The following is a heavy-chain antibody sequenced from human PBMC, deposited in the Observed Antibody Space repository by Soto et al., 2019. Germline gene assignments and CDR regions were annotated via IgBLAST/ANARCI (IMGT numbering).Heavy chain of an antibody. D-gene: IGHD1-26*01. CDR2: INGGNGNT. CDR1: GNTVPNYA. Sequence: ASVKVSCKASGNTVPNYAIHWVRQAPGQRPEWMGWINGGNGNTYYSEHFQGRVTFTRDTSAGTVYIQMSSLTSEDTAVYYCARDDSGSSGSHYSDYFNYWGQGALVTVSS. V-gene: IGHV1-3*01. CDR3: ARDDSGSSGSHYSDYFNY. J-gene: IGHJ4*02.